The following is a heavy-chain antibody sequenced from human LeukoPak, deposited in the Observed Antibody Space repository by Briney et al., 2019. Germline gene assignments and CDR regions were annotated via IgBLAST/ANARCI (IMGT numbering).Heavy chain of an antibody. Sequence: GGSLRLSCAASGFTFSSYWMSWVRLAPGKGLEWVGNIRPDGSEKQYVDSVKGRFTISRDNAQNSLFLQMNSLRAEDTAVYYCAKFGRSISPVNWGQGTLVAVSS. D-gene: IGHD3-16*01. J-gene: IGHJ4*02. CDR2: IRPDGSEK. CDR3: AKFGRSISPVN. CDR1: GFTFSSYW. V-gene: IGHV3-7*01.